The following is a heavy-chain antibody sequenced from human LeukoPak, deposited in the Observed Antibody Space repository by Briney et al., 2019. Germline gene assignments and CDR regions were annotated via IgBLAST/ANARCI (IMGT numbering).Heavy chain of an antibody. CDR1: GGTFTSYA. V-gene: IGHV1-69*05. J-gene: IGHJ6*03. D-gene: IGHD2-2*01. CDR2: IIPIFGTA. Sequence: GASVKVSCKASGGTFTSYAISWVRQAPGQGLEWMGGIIPIFGTANYAQKFQGRVTITTDKSTSTAYMELSSLRSEDTAVYYCARDTSDYYYYYYMDVGGKGTTVTVSS. CDR3: ARDTSDYYYYYYMDV.